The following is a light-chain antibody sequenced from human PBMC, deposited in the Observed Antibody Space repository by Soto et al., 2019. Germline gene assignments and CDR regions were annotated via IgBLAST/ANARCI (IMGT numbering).Light chain of an antibody. Sequence: QSALTQPASVSGSPGQSITISCTGTSSDVGGYNYVSWYQQHPGKAPKLMIFDVSKRPSGVPNRFSGSKSGNTASLTISGLRAEDEADYYCCSYVGRNTDVFGTGTKVTVL. CDR3: CSYVGRNTDV. J-gene: IGLJ1*01. CDR2: DVS. CDR1: SSDVGGYNY. V-gene: IGLV2-11*01.